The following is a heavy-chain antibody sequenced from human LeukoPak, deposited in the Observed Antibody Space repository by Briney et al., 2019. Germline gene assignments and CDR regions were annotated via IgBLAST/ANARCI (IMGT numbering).Heavy chain of an antibody. J-gene: IGHJ4*02. V-gene: IGHV3-74*01. Sequence: GGSLRLSCAASGFTFSDTWMHWVRQAPGEGLVWVSRIRSDGSDTRYAESVKGRFTISRDDSKNILFLEMNSLRDEDTAVYYCAKVSWDTRAGRDDCWGQGTLVSVSS. CDR2: IRSDGSDT. CDR3: AKVSWDTRAGRDDC. CDR1: GFTFSDTW. D-gene: IGHD5-18*01.